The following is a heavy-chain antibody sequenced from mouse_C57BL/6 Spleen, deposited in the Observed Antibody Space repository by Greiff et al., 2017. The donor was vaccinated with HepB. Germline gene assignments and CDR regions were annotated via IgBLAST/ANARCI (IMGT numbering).Heavy chain of an antibody. V-gene: IGHV1-82*01. CDR2: IYPGDGDT. CDR3: ARNVGFAY. CDR1: GYAFSSSW. J-gene: IGHJ3*01. Sequence: QVQLQQSGPELVKPGASVKISCKASGYAFSSSWMNWVKQRPGKGLEWIGRIYPGDGDTNYNGKFKGKATLTADKSSSTAYMQLSSLTSEDSAVYFCARNVGFAYWGQGTLVTVSA.